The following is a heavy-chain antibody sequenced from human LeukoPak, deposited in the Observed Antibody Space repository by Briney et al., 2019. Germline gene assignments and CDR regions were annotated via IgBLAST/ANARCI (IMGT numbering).Heavy chain of an antibody. D-gene: IGHD4/OR15-4a*01. CDR2: ISYTSTYI. V-gene: IGHV3-21*01. CDR3: ARYGADCFDY. Sequence: GGSLRLSCAASGFTFSSYSMNWVRQAPGKGLEWFASISYTSTYIFYADSLKGRFTISRDNAENSLYLQMNSLRVEDTAVYYCARYGADCFDYWGQGTLVTVSS. CDR1: GFTFSSYS. J-gene: IGHJ4*02.